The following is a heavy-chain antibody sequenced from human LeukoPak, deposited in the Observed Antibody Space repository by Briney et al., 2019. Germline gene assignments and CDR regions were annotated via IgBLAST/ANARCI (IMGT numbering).Heavy chain of an antibody. D-gene: IGHD3-10*01. CDR3: ARELWFGEWYYYGMDV. Sequence: PSETLSLTCTVSDGSISSSSYYWGWIRQPPGKGLEWIGSIYYSGSTYYNPSLKSRVTISVDTSKNQFSLKLSSVTAADTAVYYCARELWFGEWYYYGMDVWGQGTTVTVSS. V-gene: IGHV4-39*07. CDR1: DGSISSSSYY. J-gene: IGHJ6*02. CDR2: IYYSGST.